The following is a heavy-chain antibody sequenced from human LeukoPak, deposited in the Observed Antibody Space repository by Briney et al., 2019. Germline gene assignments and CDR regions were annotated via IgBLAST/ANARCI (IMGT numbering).Heavy chain of an antibody. CDR3: ARDMVLGIFDY. V-gene: IGHV3-21*01. CDR2: ISSSSSYI. J-gene: IGHJ4*02. D-gene: IGHD7-27*01. CDR1: GFNFSSYS. Sequence: GGSLRLSCAASGFNFSSYSMNWVRQAPGKGLEWVSSISSSSSYIYYADSVKGRFTISRDNAKNSLYLQMNSLRAEDTAVYYCARDMVLGIFDYWGQGTLVTVSS.